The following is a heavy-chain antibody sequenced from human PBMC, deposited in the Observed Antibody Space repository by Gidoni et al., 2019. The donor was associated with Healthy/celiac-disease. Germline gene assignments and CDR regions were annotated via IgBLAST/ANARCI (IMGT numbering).Heavy chain of an antibody. V-gene: IGHV3-53*01. CDR2: IYSGGST. Sequence: VQLAESGGALIQPGGSLRLSCAASGFTVSSNYMTWVRQAPGKGLEWVSVIYSGGSTYYADSVKGRFTISRDNSMNTLYLQMNSLRAEDTAVYYCARDRGYYYAMDVWGQGTTVTVSS. J-gene: IGHJ6*02. CDR1: GFTVSSNY. CDR3: ARDRGYYYAMDV.